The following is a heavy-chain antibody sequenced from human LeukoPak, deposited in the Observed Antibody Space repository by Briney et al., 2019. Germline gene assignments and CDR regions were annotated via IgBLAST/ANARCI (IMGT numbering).Heavy chain of an antibody. CDR3: ARGGSISWYLSR. J-gene: IGHJ4*02. CDR1: GYTFTGYY. D-gene: IGHD6-13*01. Sequence: ASVKVSCKASGYTFTGYYIHWVRQAPGQGLEWMGWINPNSGGTNYAQKFQGRVTMTGDTSISTAHMELSRLRSDDTAVYYCARGGSISWYLSRWGQGTLVTVSS. CDR2: INPNSGGT. V-gene: IGHV1-2*02.